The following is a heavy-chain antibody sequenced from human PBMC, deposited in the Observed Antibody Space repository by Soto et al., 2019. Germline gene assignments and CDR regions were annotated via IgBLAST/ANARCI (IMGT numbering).Heavy chain of an antibody. Sequence: SETLSLTCAVYGVSFSGNYWIWILQPPGKGLEWIGEINHSGTTNYNPSLKSRVTISVDTSKNQFSLSLSSVTAADTAVYYCARGIIPPRGVLAFRGQGTQVLVAS. J-gene: IGHJ4*02. V-gene: IGHV4-34*01. D-gene: IGHD3-3*01. CDR3: ARGIIPPRGVLAF. CDR2: INHSGTT. CDR1: GVSFSGNY.